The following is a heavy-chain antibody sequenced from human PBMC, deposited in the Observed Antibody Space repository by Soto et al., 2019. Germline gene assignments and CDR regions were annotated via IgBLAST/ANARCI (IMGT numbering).Heavy chain of an antibody. CDR2: IYSSGST. CDR3: ARRYGSAIDY. Sequence: PSETLSLTCAVSGYSMSTYYWNWIRQPPGKGLESIGYIYSSGSTNYNPSLKGRVAISIDTSKKQISLNLTSVTAADTAVYYCARRYGSAIDYWGQGTLVTVSS. J-gene: IGHJ4*02. V-gene: IGHV4-59*01. D-gene: IGHD1-26*01. CDR1: GYSMSTYY.